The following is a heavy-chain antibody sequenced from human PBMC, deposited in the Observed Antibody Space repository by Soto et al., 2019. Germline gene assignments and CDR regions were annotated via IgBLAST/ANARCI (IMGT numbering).Heavy chain of an antibody. J-gene: IGHJ4*02. D-gene: IGHD3-3*01. V-gene: IGHV2-5*02. CDR1: GFYLTSHQMG. CDR2: IYWDDDE. CDR3: AHAGDSDFLILDN. Sequence: QITLRESGPALVRPAQTLTLTCTFSGFYLTSHQMGVAWIRHPPVKAMEWIALIYWDDDERFNPSLKDRLAISKDTSKNQGVLTMTNMGPLYTANYFCAHAGDSDFLILDNWGPGNIVTVSS.